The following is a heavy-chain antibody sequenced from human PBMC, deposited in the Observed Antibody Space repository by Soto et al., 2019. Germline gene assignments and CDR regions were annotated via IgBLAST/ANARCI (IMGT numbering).Heavy chain of an antibody. CDR2: ISWNSGKI. D-gene: IGHD5-12*01. V-gene: IGHV3-9*01. Sequence: EVRLVESGGGLVQPGRSLRLSCAASRFTFDDYAMHWVRRAPGKGLEWVSGISWNSGKIAYADSVRGRFTISRDNAKNSLYLQMNSLRNEDTALYYCARDIGYSGFNGFDPWGQGTLVTVSS. CDR1: RFTFDDYA. J-gene: IGHJ5*02. CDR3: ARDIGYSGFNGFDP.